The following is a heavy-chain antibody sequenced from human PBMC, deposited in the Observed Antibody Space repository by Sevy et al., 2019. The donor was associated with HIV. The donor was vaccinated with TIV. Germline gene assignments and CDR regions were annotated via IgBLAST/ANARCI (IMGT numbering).Heavy chain of an antibody. Sequence: GESLKISCAASGFTFSTHWMHWVRQVPGKGPVWVSRVNSDGRTTNYAVFVKGRFTISRDNAKNILYLQMNSLRAEDTAMYYCARDRTALIDYWGQGTLVTVSS. D-gene: IGHD5-18*01. J-gene: IGHJ4*02. V-gene: IGHV3-74*01. CDR3: ARDRTALIDY. CDR2: VNSDGRTT. CDR1: GFTFSTHW.